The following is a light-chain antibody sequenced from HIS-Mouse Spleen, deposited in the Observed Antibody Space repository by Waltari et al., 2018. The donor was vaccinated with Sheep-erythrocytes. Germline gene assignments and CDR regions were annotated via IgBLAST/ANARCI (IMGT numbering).Light chain of an antibody. V-gene: IGLV2-8*01. CDR3: SSYAGSNNWV. CDR2: DVS. CDR1: SSDVGGYNY. J-gene: IGLJ3*02. Sequence: QSALTQPPSASGSPGQSVTISCTGTSSDVGGYNYVSWYQQHPGKAPKLMIYDVSKRPSGVPDRFSGSESGNTASLTISGLQAEDEADYYCSSYAGSNNWVFGGGTKLTVL.